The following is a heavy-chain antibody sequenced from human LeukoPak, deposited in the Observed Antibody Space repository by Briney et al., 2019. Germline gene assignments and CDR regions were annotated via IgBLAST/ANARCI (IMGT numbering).Heavy chain of an antibody. CDR1: GGSISSGGYS. CDR3: ARAPSTYSSSWYAY. CDR2: INHSGST. Sequence: SETLSLTCAVSGGSISSGGYSWSWIRQPPGKGLEWIGEINHSGSTNYNPSLKSRVTISVDTSKNQFSLKLSSVTAADTAVYYCARAPSTYSSSWYAYWGQGTLVTVSS. V-gene: IGHV4-34*01. J-gene: IGHJ4*02. D-gene: IGHD6-13*01.